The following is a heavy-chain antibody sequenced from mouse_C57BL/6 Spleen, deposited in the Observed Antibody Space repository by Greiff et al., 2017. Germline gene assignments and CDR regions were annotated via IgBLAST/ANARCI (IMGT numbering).Heavy chain of an antibody. V-gene: IGHV2-3*01. J-gene: IGHJ4*01. D-gene: IGHD2-9*01. CDR3: AKGGRPTMVTTGDYYAMDY. CDR1: GFSLTSYG. CDR2: IWGDGST. Sequence: VQGVESGPGLVAPSQSLSITCTVSGFSLTSYGVSWVRQPPGKGLEWLGVIWGDGSTNYHSALISRLSISKDNSKSQVFLKLNSLQTDDTATYYCAKGGRPTMVTTGDYYAMDYWGQGTSVTVSS.